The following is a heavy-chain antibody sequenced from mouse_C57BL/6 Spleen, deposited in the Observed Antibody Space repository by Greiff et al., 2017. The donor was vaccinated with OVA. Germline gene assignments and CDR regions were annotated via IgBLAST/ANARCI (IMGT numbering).Heavy chain of an antibody. Sequence: EVQLVESGGGLVKPGGSLKLSCAASGFTFSSYAMSWVRQTPEKRLEWVATISDGGSYTYYPDNVKGRFTISRDNAKNNLYLQMSHLKSEDTAMYYCARARFTTVDFDVWGTGTTVTVSS. D-gene: IGHD1-1*01. J-gene: IGHJ1*03. V-gene: IGHV5-4*01. CDR1: GFTFSSYA. CDR2: ISDGGSYT. CDR3: ARARFTTVDFDV.